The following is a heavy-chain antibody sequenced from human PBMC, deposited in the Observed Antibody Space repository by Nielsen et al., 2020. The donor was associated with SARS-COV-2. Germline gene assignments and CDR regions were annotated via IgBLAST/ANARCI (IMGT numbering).Heavy chain of an antibody. CDR2: ISDTGSTI. J-gene: IGHJ3*02. CDR1: GFTFSSYS. Sequence: GESLKISCAASGFTFSSYSMNWVRQAPGKGLEWVAYISDTGSTIFYADSVKGRFTISRDNAKSSLNLQMNSLRAEDTAVYYCARWWQQLTLPGTDAFDIWGQGTMVTVSS. D-gene: IGHD6-13*01. CDR3: ARWWQQLTLPGTDAFDI. V-gene: IGHV3-48*01.